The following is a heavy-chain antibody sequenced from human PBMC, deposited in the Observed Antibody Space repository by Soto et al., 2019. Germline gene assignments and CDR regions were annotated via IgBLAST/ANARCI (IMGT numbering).Heavy chain of an antibody. CDR2: INPNTGGT. Sequence: XSVKVSCQTSVFTFTHYYLHWVRRAPGQGLEWMGWINPNTGGTKYAQKFQGRVTMTRDTSISTAYMELSRLRSDDTAVYYCARDLSGGYPDYSYYGMDVWGQGTTVTVSS. CDR1: VFTFTHYY. D-gene: IGHD1-26*01. CDR3: ARDLSGGYPDYSYYGMDV. V-gene: IGHV1-2*02. J-gene: IGHJ6*02.